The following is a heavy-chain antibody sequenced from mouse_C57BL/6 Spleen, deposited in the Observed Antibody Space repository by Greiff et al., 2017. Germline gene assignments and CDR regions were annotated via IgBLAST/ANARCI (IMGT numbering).Heavy chain of an antibody. Sequence: VQLQQSGPELVKPGASVKISCKASGYSFTGYYMNWMKQSPEKSLEWIGEINPSTGGTTYNQKFKAKATLTVDKSSSTAYMQLKSLTSEDSAVYYCAREDYSYYFDDWGQGTTLTVSS. CDR2: INPSTGGT. J-gene: IGHJ2*01. CDR3: AREDYSYYFDD. V-gene: IGHV1-42*01. CDR1: GYSFTGYY. D-gene: IGHD1-1*01.